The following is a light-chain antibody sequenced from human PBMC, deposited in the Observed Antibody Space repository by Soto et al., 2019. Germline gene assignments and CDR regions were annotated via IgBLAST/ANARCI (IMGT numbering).Light chain of an antibody. CDR1: TGAVTSGHF. CDR2: DTN. Sequence: QAVVTQEPSLTVSPGGTVTLTCGSSTGAVTSGHFPYWFQQKPGQAPRTLIYDTNNKHSWTPARFSGSLLGCKAALTLSGAQPEDEAEYYCLLSYSGARVFGGGTKVTVL. V-gene: IGLV7-46*01. J-gene: IGLJ3*02. CDR3: LLSYSGARV.